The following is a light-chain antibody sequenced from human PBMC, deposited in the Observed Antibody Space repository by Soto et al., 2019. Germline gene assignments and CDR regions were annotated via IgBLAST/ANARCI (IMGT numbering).Light chain of an antibody. J-gene: IGLJ1*01. Sequence: QSVLAQPASVSGSPGQSITISCTGTSSDVGGYNYVSWYQQHPGKAPKLMIYEVSNRPSGVSNRFSGSKSGNTASLTISGLQAEDEADYYCSSYTSSITYVFGTRTTVT. CDR3: SSYTSSITYV. CDR2: EVS. V-gene: IGLV2-14*01. CDR1: SSDVGGYNY.